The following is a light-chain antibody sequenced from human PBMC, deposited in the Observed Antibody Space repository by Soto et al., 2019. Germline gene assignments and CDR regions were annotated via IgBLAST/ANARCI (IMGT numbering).Light chain of an antibody. V-gene: IGKV1-39*01. Sequence: DIQMSQSPSSLSASVGDRVTITCRASQSISSYLNWYQQKPGKAPKLLIYAASSLQSGVPARFSGSGSGTDFTLTISSLQPDDFATYYCQQSYSTPITFGQGTRLAIK. J-gene: IGKJ5*01. CDR2: AAS. CDR3: QQSYSTPIT. CDR1: QSISSY.